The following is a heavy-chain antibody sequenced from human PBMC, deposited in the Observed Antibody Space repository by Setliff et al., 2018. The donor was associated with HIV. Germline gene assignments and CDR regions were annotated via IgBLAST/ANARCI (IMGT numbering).Heavy chain of an antibody. Sequence: ASVKVSCKASGYTFTSYGISWVRQAPGQGLEWMGWISAANGDTNFAQKFQGRVTMTTDTLTSTAYMELRSLRSDDTAVYYCARDGYKWNDNALEIWSLGTVVTVSS. J-gene: IGHJ3*02. CDR2: ISAANGDT. CDR1: GYTFTSYG. CDR3: ARDGYKWNDNALEI. D-gene: IGHD1-20*01. V-gene: IGHV1-18*01.